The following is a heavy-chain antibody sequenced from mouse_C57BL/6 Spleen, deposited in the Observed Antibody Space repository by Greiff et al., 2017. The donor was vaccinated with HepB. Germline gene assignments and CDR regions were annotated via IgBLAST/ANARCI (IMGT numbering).Heavy chain of an antibody. J-gene: IGHJ2*01. Sequence: QVQLKESGAELARPGASVKMSCKASGYTFTSYTMHWVKQRPGQGLEWIGYINPSSGYTKYNQKFKDKATLTADKSSSTAYMQLSSLTSEDSAVYYCARADYGSSYCDYWGQGTTLTVSS. V-gene: IGHV1-4*01. CDR2: INPSSGYT. CDR1: GYTFTSYT. D-gene: IGHD1-1*01. CDR3: ARADYGSSYCDY.